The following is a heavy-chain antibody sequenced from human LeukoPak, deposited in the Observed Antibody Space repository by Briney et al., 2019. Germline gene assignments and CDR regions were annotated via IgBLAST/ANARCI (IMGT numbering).Heavy chain of an antibody. Sequence: PSETLSLTCTVSGGLISSGSYYWSWIRQPAGKGLEWIGRMYTSGSTNYNPSLKSRVTISVDTSKNQFSLKLSSVTAADTAVYYCARAGRRTFSFDIWGQGTMVTVSS. D-gene: IGHD3-3*02. V-gene: IGHV4-61*02. CDR2: MYTSGST. CDR3: ARAGRRTFSFDI. J-gene: IGHJ3*02. CDR1: GGLISSGSYY.